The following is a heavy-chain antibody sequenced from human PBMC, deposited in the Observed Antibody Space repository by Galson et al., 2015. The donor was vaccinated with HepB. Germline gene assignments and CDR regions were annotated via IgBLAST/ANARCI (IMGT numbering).Heavy chain of an antibody. CDR2: IDPSDSYT. D-gene: IGHD4-17*01. V-gene: IGHV5-10-1*01. CDR1: EYSFTNYW. Sequence: QSGAEVKKPGESLRISCKGSEYSFTNYWITWVRQMPGKGLEWMGRIDPSDSYTNYSPSLQGHATISVDKSSSTAYLQWSSLKASDTAMYYCARTSVTTEYYMDVWGQGTTVTVSS. J-gene: IGHJ6*02. CDR3: ARTSVTTEYYMDV.